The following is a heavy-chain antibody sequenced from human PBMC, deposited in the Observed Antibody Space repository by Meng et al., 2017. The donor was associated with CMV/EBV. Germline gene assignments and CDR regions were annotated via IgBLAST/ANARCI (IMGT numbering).Heavy chain of an antibody. CDR3: AREHVPPHIAAAGRIRYYYYGMDV. J-gene: IGHJ6*02. D-gene: IGHD6-13*01. Sequence: GESLKISCAASGFTFSDYYMSWIRQAPGKGLEWVSYISSSGSTIYYADSVKGRFTISRDNAKNSLYLQMNSLRAEDTAVYYCAREHVPPHIAAAGRIRYYYYGMDVWGQGTTVTVSS. CDR1: GFTFSDYY. V-gene: IGHV3-11*01. CDR2: ISSSGSTI.